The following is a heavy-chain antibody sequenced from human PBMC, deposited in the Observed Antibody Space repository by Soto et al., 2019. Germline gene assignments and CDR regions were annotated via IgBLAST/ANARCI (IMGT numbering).Heavy chain of an antibody. CDR3: AKDQASGQGSFDS. CDR1: GFTFNIYG. CDR2: ISYDGSNQ. V-gene: IGHV3-30*18. J-gene: IGHJ4*02. Sequence: GGSLRLSCAASGFTFNIYGMHWFRQAPDKGLEWVALISYDGSNQYYADSVKGRFTISRDNSKNTLFLQMNSLRADDTAVYYCAKDQASGQGSFDSWGQGTLVTVSS.